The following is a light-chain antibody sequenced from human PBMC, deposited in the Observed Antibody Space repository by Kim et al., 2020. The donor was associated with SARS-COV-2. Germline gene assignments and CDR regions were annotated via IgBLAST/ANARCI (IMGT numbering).Light chain of an antibody. CDR3: CSYTSSRTLL. CDR2: DVT. V-gene: IGLV2-14*03. CDR1: SSDIGGYDY. J-gene: IGLJ2*01. Sequence: GQSITIPCTGTSSDIGGYDYVSWYQQHPGKVPKLVIYDVTNRPSGVSNRFSGSKSGNTASLTISGLQSEDEADYYCCSYTSSRTLLFGGGTQLTVL.